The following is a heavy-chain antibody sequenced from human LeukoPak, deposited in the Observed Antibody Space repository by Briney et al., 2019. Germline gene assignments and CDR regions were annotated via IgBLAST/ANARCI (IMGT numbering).Heavy chain of an antibody. CDR1: GFIFRNYG. D-gene: IGHD6-6*01. Sequence: PGGSLRLSCGASGFIFRNYGMSWVRQAPGEGLEWVSGVNDNGGGTYYADSVKGRFTISRDNSKNMLYLQINSLRAEDTAVYYCARSSYSSSSSVWGQGTMVTVSS. CDR3: ARSSYSSSSSV. V-gene: IGHV3-23*01. CDR2: VNDNGGGT. J-gene: IGHJ3*01.